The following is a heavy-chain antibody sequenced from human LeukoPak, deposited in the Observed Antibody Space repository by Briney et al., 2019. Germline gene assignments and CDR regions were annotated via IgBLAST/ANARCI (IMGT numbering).Heavy chain of an antibody. CDR2: IYYSGST. V-gene: IGHV4-39*01. Sequence: PSETLSLTCTVSGGSISRSSYYWGWVRQPPGKGLEWIGSIYYSGSTYYNPSLKSRVTISVDTSKNQFSLKLSSVTAADTAVYYCARQAGVFDYWGQGTLVTVSS. J-gene: IGHJ4*02. CDR3: ARQAGVFDY. CDR1: GGSISRSSYY.